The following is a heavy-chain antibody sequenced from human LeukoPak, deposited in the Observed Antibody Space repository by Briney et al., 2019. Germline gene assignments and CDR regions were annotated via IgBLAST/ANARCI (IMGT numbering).Heavy chain of an antibody. CDR3: ARLTTVTTLLDY. D-gene: IGHD4-17*01. CDR1: GFTFNSHS. V-gene: IGHV3-48*02. J-gene: IGHJ4*02. CDR2: IGSSSSTI. Sequence: GGSLRLSWVVSGFTFNSHSMNWVRQAPGKGLEGGSYIGSSSSTIYYTDSVKGRFTISRDNAKNSLYLQMNSLRDEDTAVYYCARLTTVTTLLDYWGQGTLVTVSS.